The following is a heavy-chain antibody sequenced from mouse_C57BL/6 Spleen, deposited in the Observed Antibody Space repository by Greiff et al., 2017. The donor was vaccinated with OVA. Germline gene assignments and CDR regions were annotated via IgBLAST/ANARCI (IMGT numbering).Heavy chain of an antibody. CDR1: GYTFTSYG. D-gene: IGHD1-1*01. J-gene: IGHJ4*01. CDR3: ARGGTTVVAPYAMDY. Sequence: VKLQESGAELARPGASVKLSCKASGYTFTSYGISWVKQRTGQGLEWIGEIYPRSGNTYYNEKFKGKATLTADKSSSTAYMELRSLTSEDSAVYFCARGGTTVVAPYAMDYWGQGTSVTVSS. CDR2: IYPRSGNT. V-gene: IGHV1-81*01.